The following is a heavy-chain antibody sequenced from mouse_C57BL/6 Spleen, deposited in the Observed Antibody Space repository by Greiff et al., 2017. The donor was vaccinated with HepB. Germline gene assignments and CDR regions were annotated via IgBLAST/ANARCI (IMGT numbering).Heavy chain of an antibody. Sequence: EVKVVESEGGLVQPGSSMKLSCTASGFTFSDYYMAWVRQVPEKGLEWVANINYDGSSTYYLDSLKSRFIISRDNAKNILYLQMSSLKSEDTATYYCAREGNIYYDYDGAMDYWGQGTSVTVSS. J-gene: IGHJ4*01. D-gene: IGHD2-4*01. CDR3: AREGNIYYDYDGAMDY. CDR2: INYDGSST. CDR1: GFTFSDYY. V-gene: IGHV5-16*01.